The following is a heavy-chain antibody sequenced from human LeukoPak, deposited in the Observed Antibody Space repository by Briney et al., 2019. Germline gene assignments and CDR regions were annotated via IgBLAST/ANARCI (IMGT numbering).Heavy chain of an antibody. Sequence: PSETLSLTCTVSGGSISSGGYYWSWIRQHPGKGLEWIGYIYYSGSTYYNLSLKSRVTISVDTSKNQFSLKLSSVTAADTAVYYCARGKRVGYYFDYWGQGTLVTVSS. CDR2: IYYSGST. J-gene: IGHJ4*02. CDR3: ARGKRVGYYFDY. CDR1: GGSISSGGYY. D-gene: IGHD1-1*01. V-gene: IGHV4-31*03.